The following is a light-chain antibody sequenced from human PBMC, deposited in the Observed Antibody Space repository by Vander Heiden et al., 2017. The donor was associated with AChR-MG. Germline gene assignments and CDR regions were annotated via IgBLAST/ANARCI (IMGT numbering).Light chain of an antibody. CDR1: QSVLNSSNNKNH. J-gene: IGKJ2*01. CDR3: QQYYSSPYT. CDR2: WAS. Sequence: DIVMTQSPESLAVSLGERATINCKSRQSVLNSSNNKNHLAWYQQKPGQPPKLLIHWASTRESGVPDRFSGNGSGTDFTLTISSLQAEDVAVYYCQQYYSSPYTFGQGTKLEIK. V-gene: IGKV4-1*01.